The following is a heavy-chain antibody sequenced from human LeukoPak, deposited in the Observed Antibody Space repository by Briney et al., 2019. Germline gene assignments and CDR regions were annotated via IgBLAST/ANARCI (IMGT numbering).Heavy chain of an antibody. CDR2: ISAYNGNT. V-gene: IGHV1-18*04. Sequence: ASVKVSCKASGYTFTSYGISWVRQAPGQGLEWMGWISAYNGNTNYAQKLQGRVTMTTDTSTNTAYMELRSLRSDDTAVYYCAREATYSGYDRLDYWGQGTLVTVSS. CDR3: AREATYSGYDRLDY. CDR1: GYTFTSYG. D-gene: IGHD5-12*01. J-gene: IGHJ4*02.